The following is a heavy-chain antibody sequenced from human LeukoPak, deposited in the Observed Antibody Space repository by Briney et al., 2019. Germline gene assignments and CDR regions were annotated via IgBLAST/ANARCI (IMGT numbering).Heavy chain of an antibody. J-gene: IGHJ4*02. CDR3: ARHGLTAGYYCDY. D-gene: IGHD2-21*02. V-gene: IGHV4-59*08. CDR2: IYYSGST. Sequence: PSETLSLTRTVSGVSISSYYWSWIRQPPGKGLEWIGYIYYSGSTNYNPSLKSRVTISVDTSKNQFSLKLSSVTAADTGVYYCARHGLTAGYYCDYWGQGTLVTVSS. CDR1: GVSISSYY.